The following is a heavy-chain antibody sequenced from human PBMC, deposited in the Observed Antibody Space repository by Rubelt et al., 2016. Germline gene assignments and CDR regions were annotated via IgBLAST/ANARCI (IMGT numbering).Heavy chain of an antibody. CDR2: INHSGST. CDR3: ARVPQDP. J-gene: IGHJ5*02. Sequence: EWIGEINHSGSTNYNPSLKSRVTISVDTSKNQFSLKLSSVTAADTAVYYCARVPQDPWGQGTLVTVSS. V-gene: IGHV4-34*01.